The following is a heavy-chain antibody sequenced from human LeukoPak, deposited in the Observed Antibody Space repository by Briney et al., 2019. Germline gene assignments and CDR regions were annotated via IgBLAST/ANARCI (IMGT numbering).Heavy chain of an antibody. Sequence: PGGCLRLSCAASGVTFSNYWMRWGRHTPGEGLGWGSRINRDGSSRNYADSVKGRVTISRDTAKNTRYMQMNSARAEGTAVYFCVSASSHRIAAGGDTWGPGNLVTVSS. D-gene: IGHD6-13*01. V-gene: IGHV3-74*01. J-gene: IGHJ5*02. CDR2: INRDGSSR. CDR1: GVTFSNYW. CDR3: VSASSHRIAAGGDT.